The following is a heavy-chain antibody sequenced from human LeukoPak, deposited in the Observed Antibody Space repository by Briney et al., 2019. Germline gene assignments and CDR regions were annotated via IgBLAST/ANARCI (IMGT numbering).Heavy chain of an antibody. CDR2: INPSGSET. CDR1: GYNFSSYW. V-gene: IGHV5-10-1*01. CDR3: ARQEVGALAGTGGYFDY. J-gene: IGHJ4*02. Sequence: GESLKISCKGSGYNFSSYWISWLRQMPGKGLEWMGRINPSGSETNYRPSFQGHVTISADKSISTAYLQWSSLKASDTATYYCARQEVGALAGTGGYFDYWGQGTLVTVSS. D-gene: IGHD6-19*01.